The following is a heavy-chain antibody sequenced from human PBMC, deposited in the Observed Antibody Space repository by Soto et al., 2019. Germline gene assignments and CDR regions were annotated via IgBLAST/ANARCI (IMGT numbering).Heavy chain of an antibody. CDR1: GFTFSNAW. J-gene: IGHJ3*02. V-gene: IGHV3-15*01. CDR3: TTDNYDFGSDAVDI. CDR2: IKSKTDGGTT. Sequence: GGSLRLSCAASGFTFSNAWMSWVRQAPGKGLEWVGRIKSKTDGGTTDYAAPVKGRFTISRDDSKNTLYLQMNSLKTEDTAVYYCTTDNYDFGSDAVDIWGQGTMVTVSS. D-gene: IGHD3-3*01.